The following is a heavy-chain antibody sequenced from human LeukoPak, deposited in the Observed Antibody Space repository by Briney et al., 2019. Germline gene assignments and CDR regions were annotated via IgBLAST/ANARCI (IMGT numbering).Heavy chain of an antibody. CDR2: ISSSSSYI. D-gene: IGHD3-3*01. J-gene: IGHJ5*01. CDR3: GTSRWSGVVDS. V-gene: IGHV3-21*01. Sequence: GGSLRLSCAASGFTFSSYSMNWVRQAPGKGLEWVSSISSSSSYIYYADSVKGRFTISRHNAKSTAYLQMDSLRVEDTAVYYCGTSRWSGVVDSWGQGTLVTVSS. CDR1: GFTFSSYS.